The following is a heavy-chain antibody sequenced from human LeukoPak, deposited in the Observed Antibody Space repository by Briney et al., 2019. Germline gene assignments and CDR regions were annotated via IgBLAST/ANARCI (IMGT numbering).Heavy chain of an antibody. J-gene: IGHJ4*02. CDR2: ILQDGSEK. CDR3: ARGWVDCSRGICYAFDY. Sequence: GGSLRLSCAASGFTFSSSWTSGGRQAPGKGVERVANILQDGSEKYYVDAVRGRFTISIDNAKNSLYLKMNSLRAGDTAAYYCARGWVDCSRGICYAFDYWGQGTLVTVSS. D-gene: IGHD2-2*01. V-gene: IGHV3-7*01. CDR1: GFTFSSSW.